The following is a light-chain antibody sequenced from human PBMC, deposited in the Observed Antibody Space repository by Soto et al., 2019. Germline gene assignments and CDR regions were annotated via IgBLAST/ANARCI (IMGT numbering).Light chain of an antibody. CDR1: SSDVGGYNY. CDR3: SSYTSSSTDVV. Sequence: QSALTQPASVSGSPGQSITISCTGTSSDVGGYNYVSWYQQHLGKAPKLMINDVSNRPSGVSNRFSGSKSGNTASLTISGLQAEDEADYYCSSYTSSSTDVVLGGGTKVTVL. J-gene: IGLJ2*01. V-gene: IGLV2-14*01. CDR2: DVS.